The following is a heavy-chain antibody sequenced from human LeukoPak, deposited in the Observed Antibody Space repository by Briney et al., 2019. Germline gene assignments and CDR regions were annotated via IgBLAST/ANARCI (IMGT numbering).Heavy chain of an antibody. CDR1: GFTMSHYG. Sequence: PGGSLRLSCAASGFTMSHYGVSWVRQAPGKGLEWISGIRSAVETTHYADSVKGRFIISRDNSKNALSPQLNSLRPEDTALYYCAKHFCTGLDCSLFDSWGQGTLVTVSS. J-gene: IGHJ4*02. CDR2: IRSAVETT. V-gene: IGHV3-23*01. D-gene: IGHD3/OR15-3a*01. CDR3: AKHFCTGLDCSLFDS.